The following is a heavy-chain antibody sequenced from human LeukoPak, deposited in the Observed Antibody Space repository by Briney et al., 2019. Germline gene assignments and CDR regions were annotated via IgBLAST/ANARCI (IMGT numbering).Heavy chain of an antibody. Sequence: GGSLRLSCAASGFTFSSYGMHWVRQAPGKGLEWVAFIRYDGSNKYYADSVKGRFTISRDNSKNTLYLQMNSLRAEDTAVYYCAKESHTIFGVVALGYWGQGTLVTVSS. CDR3: AKESHTIFGVVALGY. V-gene: IGHV3-30*02. CDR2: IRYDGSNK. J-gene: IGHJ4*02. D-gene: IGHD3-3*01. CDR1: GFTFSSYG.